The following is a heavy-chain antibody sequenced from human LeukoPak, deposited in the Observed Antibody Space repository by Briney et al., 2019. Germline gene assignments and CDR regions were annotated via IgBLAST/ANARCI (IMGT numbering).Heavy chain of an antibody. J-gene: IGHJ4*02. CDR3: ARDGIYGETADY. CDR1: GGSISSDGYY. V-gene: IGHV4-61*02. CDR2: IYSSGGT. D-gene: IGHD4-17*01. Sequence: PSETLSLTCAVSGGSISSDGYYWSWIRQPAGKGLELIGRIYSSGGTNYNPSLKSRVTMSVDTSKNQFSLKLSSVTAADTAVYYCARDGIYGETADYWGQGTLVTVSS.